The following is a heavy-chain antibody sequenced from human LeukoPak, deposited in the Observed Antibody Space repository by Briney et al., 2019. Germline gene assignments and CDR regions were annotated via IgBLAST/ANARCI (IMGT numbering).Heavy chain of an antibody. J-gene: IGHJ6*02. CDR3: ARDHYGMDV. CDR2: ISAYNGNT. Sequence: ASVKVSCKASGGTFSSYAISWVRQAPGQGLEWMGWISAYNGNTNYAQKLQGRVTMTTDTSTSTAYMELRSPRSDDTAVYYCARDHYGMDVWGQGTTVTVSS. CDR1: GGTFSSYA. V-gene: IGHV1-18*01.